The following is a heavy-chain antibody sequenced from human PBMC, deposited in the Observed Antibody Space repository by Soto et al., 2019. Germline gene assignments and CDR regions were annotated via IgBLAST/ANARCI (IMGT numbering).Heavy chain of an antibody. V-gene: IGHV5-51*01. D-gene: IGHD3-10*01. CDR3: ATRFNFNYRGKNYYGMDV. CDR2: IYPGDSDT. J-gene: IGHJ6*02. Sequence: EESLKISCKGSGYSFTSYWIGWVRQMPGKGLEWMGIIYPGDSDTRYSPSFQGQVTISADKSISTAYLQWSSLKASDTAMYYCATRFNFNYRGKNYYGMDVCGQRTTVPV. CDR1: GYSFTSYW.